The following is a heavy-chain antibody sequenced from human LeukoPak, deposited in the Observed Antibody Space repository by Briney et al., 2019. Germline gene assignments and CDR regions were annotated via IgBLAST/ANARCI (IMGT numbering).Heavy chain of an antibody. CDR2: IYAGDSDT. D-gene: IGHD3-16*01. Sequence: GGSLKISCKASGYSFTNYWIGWVRQKPGKGLEWMGIIYAGDSDTRYSPSFQGQVTISADKSISTAFLQWSSLRASDTAMYYCARHSYATDYWGQGTLVTVSS. V-gene: IGHV5-51*01. CDR3: ARHSYATDY. J-gene: IGHJ4*02. CDR1: GYSFTNYW.